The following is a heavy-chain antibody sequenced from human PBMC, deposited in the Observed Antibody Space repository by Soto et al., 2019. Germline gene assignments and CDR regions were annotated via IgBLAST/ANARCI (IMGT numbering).Heavy chain of an antibody. V-gene: IGHV1-18*01. CDR3: ATLPPYYFDNSGYFLED. CDR2: ITTFNGNT. J-gene: IGHJ4*02. Sequence: ASVKVSCKASGYSFPSHGIGWMRQAPGQGLEWMGWITTFNGNTNYAKKFQERVTMTADTSTSTVYMELRSLRYDDTAVYFCATLPPYYFDNSGYFLEDWGQRTVVTVSS. CDR1: GYSFPSHG. D-gene: IGHD3-22*01.